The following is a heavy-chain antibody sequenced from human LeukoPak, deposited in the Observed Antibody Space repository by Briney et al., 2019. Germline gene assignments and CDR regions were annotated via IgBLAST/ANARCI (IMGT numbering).Heavy chain of an antibody. CDR1: GGSISSYY. J-gene: IGHJ5*02. CDR2: IYYSGST. Sequence: PSETLSLTCTVSGGSISSYYWSWIRQPPGKGLEWIGYIYYSGSTNYNPSLKSRVTISVDTSKNQFSLKLSSVTAADTAVHYCARGRGITIFGVVSNWFDPWGQGTLVTVSS. CDR3: ARGRGITIFGVVSNWFDP. D-gene: IGHD3-3*01. V-gene: IGHV4-59*12.